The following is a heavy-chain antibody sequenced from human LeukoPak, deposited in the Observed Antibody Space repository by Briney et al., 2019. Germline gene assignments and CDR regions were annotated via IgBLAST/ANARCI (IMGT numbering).Heavy chain of an antibody. CDR2: IYYSGST. J-gene: IGHJ6*03. D-gene: IGHD3-16*01. V-gene: IGHV4-59*01. CDR1: GGSISHYF. CDR3: ARAKDGYDYVWGSYLNYYMDV. Sequence: SETLSLTCTVSGGSISHYFWSWIRQPPGKGLEWIGYIYYSGSTYYNPSLKSRVTISVDTSKNQFSLKLSSVTAADTALYYCARAKDGYDYVWGSYLNYYMDVWGKGTTVTVSS.